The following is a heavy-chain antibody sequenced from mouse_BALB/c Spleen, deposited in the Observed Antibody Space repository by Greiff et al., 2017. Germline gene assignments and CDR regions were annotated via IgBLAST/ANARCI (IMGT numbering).Heavy chain of an antibody. D-gene: IGHD2-3*01. CDR2: IDTSDSYT. Sequence: VQLLQPGAELVMPGASVKMSCKASGYTFTDYWMHWVQQRPGQGLEWIGAIDTSDSYTSYYQKFKGKATLTVDESSSTAYMQLSSLTSEDAAVYYCARAGDGYFWGQGTLVTVSA. CDR3: ARAGDGYF. V-gene: IGHV1-69*01. CDR1: GYTFTDYW. J-gene: IGHJ3*01.